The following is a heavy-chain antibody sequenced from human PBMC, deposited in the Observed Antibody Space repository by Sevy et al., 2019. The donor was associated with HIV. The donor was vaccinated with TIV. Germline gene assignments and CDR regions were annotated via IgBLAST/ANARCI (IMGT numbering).Heavy chain of an antibody. J-gene: IGHJ5*02. V-gene: IGHV3-7*01. CDR3: ARIMGYGWLGNLFGP. Sequence: GGSLRLSCAASGFTFSSYWMSWVRQAPGKGLEWVANIKPDGSDKYYVGSLRGRFTISRDNAKNSLFLQINNLRAEDTAVYYCARIMGYGWLGNLFGPWGQGTLVTGSS. CDR1: GFTFSSYW. CDR2: IKPDGSDK. D-gene: IGHD4-17*01.